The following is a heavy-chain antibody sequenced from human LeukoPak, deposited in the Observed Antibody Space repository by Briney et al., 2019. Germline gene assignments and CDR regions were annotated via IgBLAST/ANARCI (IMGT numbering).Heavy chain of an antibody. CDR3: ARADSVPAGDYHYWYMDV. D-gene: IGHD6-13*01. J-gene: IGHJ6*03. V-gene: IGHV1-2*02. Sequence: GASVKVSCKASGVTLIDYIHWVRQDPRQGLQWMGWIKANSGDTEYAQKFQGRVTMTRDTSISTVYMELSSLRSDDTAVYYCARADSVPAGDYHYWYMDVWGKGTTVTVSS. CDR1: GVTLIDY. CDR2: IKANSGDT.